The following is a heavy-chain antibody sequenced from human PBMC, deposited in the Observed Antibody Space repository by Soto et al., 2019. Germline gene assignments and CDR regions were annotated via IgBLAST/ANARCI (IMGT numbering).Heavy chain of an antibody. CDR1: GFTFGDYA. J-gene: IGHJ4*02. Sequence: GGSLRLSCAVSGFTFGDYAMHWVRQAPGKGLEWVTIISYDGSNKYYADSVKGRFTVSRDNSKNTLYLQMNSLRAEDTAVYYCARDGVGSGSWYDYWGQGTLVTVSS. V-gene: IGHV3-30-3*01. CDR2: ISYDGSNK. CDR3: ARDGVGSGSWYDY. D-gene: IGHD6-13*01.